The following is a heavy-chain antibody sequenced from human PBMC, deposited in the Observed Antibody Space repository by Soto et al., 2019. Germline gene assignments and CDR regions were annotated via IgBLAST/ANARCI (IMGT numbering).Heavy chain of an antibody. D-gene: IGHD6-13*01. Sequence: GASVKVSCKVSGYTLTELSMHWVRQAPGKGLEWMGGFDPEDGETIYAQKFQGRVTMTEDTSTDTAYMELSSLRSEDTAVYYCATAVIAAAGTGYWGQGTLVTVSS. CDR1: GYTLTELS. J-gene: IGHJ4*02. CDR2: FDPEDGET. V-gene: IGHV1-24*01. CDR3: ATAVIAAAGTGY.